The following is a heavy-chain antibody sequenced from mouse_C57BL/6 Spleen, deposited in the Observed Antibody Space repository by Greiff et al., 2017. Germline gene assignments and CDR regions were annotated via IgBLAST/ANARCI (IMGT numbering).Heavy chain of an antibody. Sequence: QVQLQQPGAELVKPGASVKMSCKASGYTFTSYWITWVKQRPGQGLEWIGDIYPGSGSTNDNEKFKSKATLTVDTTSNTAYMQLSSLTSDDSAVYYGASHYGSIPFAYWGQGALVTVSA. CDR3: ASHYGSIPFAY. CDR1: GYTFTSYW. V-gene: IGHV1-55*01. CDR2: IYPGSGST. J-gene: IGHJ3*01. D-gene: IGHD1-1*01.